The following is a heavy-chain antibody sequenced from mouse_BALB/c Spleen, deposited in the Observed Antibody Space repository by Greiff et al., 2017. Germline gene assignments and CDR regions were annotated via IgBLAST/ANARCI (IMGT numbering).Heavy chain of an antibody. D-gene: IGHD1-1*01. CDR2: IDPANGNT. V-gene: IGHV14-3*02. CDR1: GFNIKDTY. J-gene: IGHJ4*01. CDR3: ARCDGSSYNYAMDY. Sequence: VHVKQSGAELVKPGASVKLSCTASGFNIKDTYMHWVKQRPEQGLEWIGRIDPANGNTKYDPKFQGKATITADTSSNTAYLQLSSLTSEDTAVYYCARCDGSSYNYAMDYWGQGTSVTVSS.